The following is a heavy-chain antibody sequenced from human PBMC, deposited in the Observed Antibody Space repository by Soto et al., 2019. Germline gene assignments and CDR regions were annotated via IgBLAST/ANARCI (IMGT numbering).Heavy chain of an antibody. CDR3: ARGIAAAGDFDY. CDR1: GGTFSSYA. CDR2: IIPILGIA. V-gene: IGHV1-69*04. Sequence: SVKVSCKASGGTFSSYAISWVRQAPGQGLEWMGRIIPILGIANYAQKFQGRVTITADKSTSTAYMELSSLRSEDTAVYYCARGIAAAGDFDYWGQGTLVTVSS. D-gene: IGHD6-13*01. J-gene: IGHJ4*02.